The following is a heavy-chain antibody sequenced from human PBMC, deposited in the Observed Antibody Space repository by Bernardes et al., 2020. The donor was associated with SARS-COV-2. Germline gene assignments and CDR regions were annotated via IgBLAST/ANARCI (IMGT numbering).Heavy chain of an antibody. CDR2: LKIDGSTI. CDR3: ATAGYYRFDF. V-gene: IGHV3-74*01. D-gene: IGHD2-21*01. CDR1: GFTFNNYW. J-gene: IGHJ4*02. Sequence: GGSLRLSCAASGFTFNNYWMHWVRQAPGKGLVWVSRLKIDGSTIDYADSVKGRFTISRDNAQNTLFLQVNSLTVEDTAVYYCATAGYYRFDFWGQGTLVSVSS.